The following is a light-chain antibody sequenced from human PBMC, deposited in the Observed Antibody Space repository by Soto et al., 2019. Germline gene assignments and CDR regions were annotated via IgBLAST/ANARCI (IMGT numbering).Light chain of an antibody. CDR2: GNI. V-gene: IGLV1-40*01. J-gene: IGLJ1*01. Sequence: QSVLTQPPSVSGAPGQRVTISCSGGRSNFGAGYDVHWYQQLPGTAPKLLIYGNINRPSGVPDRFSGSKSGTSASLTIAGLQAEDEADYYCQSYDSGLSGYVFGTGTKVTVL. CDR1: RSNFGAGYD. CDR3: QSYDSGLSGYV.